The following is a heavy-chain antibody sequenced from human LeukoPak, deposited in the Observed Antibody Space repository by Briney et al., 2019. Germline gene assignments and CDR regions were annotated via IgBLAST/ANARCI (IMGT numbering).Heavy chain of an antibody. J-gene: IGHJ4*02. CDR1: GGSFSGYY. CDR3: AREAGSSWSEVHPDY. CDR2: INHSGST. Sequence: PSETLSLTCAVYGGSFSGYYWSWIRQPPGKGLEWIGEINHSGSTNYNPSLKSRVTISVDTSKNQFSLKLSSVTAADTAVYYCAREAGSSWSEVHPDYWGQGTLVTVSS. D-gene: IGHD6-13*01. V-gene: IGHV4-34*01.